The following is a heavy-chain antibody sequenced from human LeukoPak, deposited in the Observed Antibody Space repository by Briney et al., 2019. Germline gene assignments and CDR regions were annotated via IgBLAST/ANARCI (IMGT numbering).Heavy chain of an antibody. J-gene: IGHJ5*02. CDR2: IYYSGST. D-gene: IGHD2-2*01. CDR1: GGSISSYY. CDR3: ARWAYCSSPSRYGLDP. V-gene: IGHV4-59*01. Sequence: PSETLSLTCTVSGGSISSYYWNWIRQPPGKGLEWIGYIYYSGSTNHNPSLKSRVSISVDTSKNQFSLKLTSVTAADTAVYYCARWAYCSSPSRYGLDPWGQGTLVTVS.